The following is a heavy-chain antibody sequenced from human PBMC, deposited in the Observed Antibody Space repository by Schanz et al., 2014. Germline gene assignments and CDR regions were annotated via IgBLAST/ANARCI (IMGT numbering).Heavy chain of an antibody. V-gene: IGHV3-33*08. CDR3: ARDGYSVVVISPTESFDI. D-gene: IGHD2-21*01. J-gene: IGHJ3*02. Sequence: QVRLVESGGGVVQPGRSLRLSCAASGFTLSSYGMHWVRQAPGKGLEWVAFINSDGTKRFYADSVKSRFTISRDNSRNTLYLQMNSLRAEDTAVYYCARDGYSVVVISPTESFDIVGQGTMVTVSP. CDR2: INSDGTKR. CDR1: GFTLSSYG.